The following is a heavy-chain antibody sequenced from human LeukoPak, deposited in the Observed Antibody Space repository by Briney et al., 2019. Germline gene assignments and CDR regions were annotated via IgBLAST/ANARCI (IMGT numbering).Heavy chain of an antibody. Sequence: SVKVSCKASGGTFSSYAISWVRQAPGQGLEWMGGIIPIFGTANYAQKFQGRVTITADESTSTAYMELSSLRSEDTAVYYCASRDHLPYSYYYYGMDVWGQGTTVTVSS. CDR1: GGTFSSYA. CDR3: ASRDHLPYSYYYYGMDV. CDR2: IIPIFGTA. V-gene: IGHV1-69*13. J-gene: IGHJ6*02.